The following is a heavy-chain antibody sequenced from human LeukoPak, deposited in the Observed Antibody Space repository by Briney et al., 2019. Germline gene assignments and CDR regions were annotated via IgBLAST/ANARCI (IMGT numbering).Heavy chain of an antibody. Sequence: GGSLRLSCEASGFTFDDYAMHWVRQAPGKGLEWVSGISWNSGSIGHADSVKGRFTISRDNAKNSLYLQMNSLRAEDTAVYYCANSATAMAYDAFDIWRQGPMVPVSS. D-gene: IGHD5-18*01. CDR3: ANSATAMAYDAFDI. V-gene: IGHV3-9*01. CDR1: GFTFDDYA. J-gene: IGHJ3*02. CDR2: ISWNSGSI.